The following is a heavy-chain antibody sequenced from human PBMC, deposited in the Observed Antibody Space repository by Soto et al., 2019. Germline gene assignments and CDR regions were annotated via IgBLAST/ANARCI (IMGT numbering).Heavy chain of an antibody. CDR3: ARRIGNYPGGYYYYYYMDV. Sequence: SETLSLTCTVSGGSISSYYWSWIRQPPGKGLEWIGYIYYSGSTNYNPSLKSRVHISVDTSKNQFSLKLSSVTAADTVGYYCARRIGNYPGGYYYYYYMDVWGKGTTVTVSS. CDR1: GGSISSYY. D-gene: IGHD4-4*01. CDR2: IYYSGST. V-gene: IGHV4-59*08. J-gene: IGHJ6*03.